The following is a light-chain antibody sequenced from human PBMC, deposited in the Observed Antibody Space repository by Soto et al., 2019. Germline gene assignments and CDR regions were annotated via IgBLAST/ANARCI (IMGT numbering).Light chain of an antibody. CDR3: QQYDKQPVT. CDR2: DVS. J-gene: IGKJ4*01. CDR1: QDISNF. Sequence: DVQMTQAPSSLSASVGDRVTITCQASQDISNFLNWYHQAPGKAPQLLIYDVSNLQPGVASRFSGSGSGTDFTFTISTLQPEDIGTFYCQQYDKQPVTFGGGNTGDIK. V-gene: IGKV1-33*01.